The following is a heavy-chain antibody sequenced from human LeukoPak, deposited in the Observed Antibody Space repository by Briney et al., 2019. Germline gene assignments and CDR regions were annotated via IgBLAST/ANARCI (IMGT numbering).Heavy chain of an antibody. CDR3: ARDPHGSGSYHDY. CDR1: GFSFSTYW. D-gene: IGHD3-10*01. Sequence: GGSLRLSCAASGFSFSTYWMSWVRQSPGKGLEWVARISQDGTEMHYVDSVKGRFTISRENAKYSLSLQMNSLRVEDTAVYYCARDPHGSGSYHDYWGQGTLVTVSS. CDR2: ISQDGTEM. V-gene: IGHV3-7*01. J-gene: IGHJ4*02.